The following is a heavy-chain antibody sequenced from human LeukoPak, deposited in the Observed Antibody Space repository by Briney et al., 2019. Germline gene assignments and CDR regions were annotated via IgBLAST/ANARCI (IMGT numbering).Heavy chain of an antibody. J-gene: IGHJ4*02. CDR1: GYTFTSYG. D-gene: IGHD1-26*01. CDR3: AKSGSGSYFPLDY. V-gene: IGHV1-18*01. Sequence: ASVKVSCKASGYTFTSYGITWVRQAPGQRLEWMGWISGCNGKTNYAQKLQGRVTMTRDTSTSAAYMELRSLTSDDTAVYYCAKSGSGSYFPLDYWGQGTLVTVSS. CDR2: ISGCNGKT.